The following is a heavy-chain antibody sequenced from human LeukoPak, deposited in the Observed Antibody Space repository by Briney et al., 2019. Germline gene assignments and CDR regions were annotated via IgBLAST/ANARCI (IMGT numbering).Heavy chain of an antibody. CDR1: GFTFSSYA. Sequence: SGGSLRLSCAASGFTFSSYAMTWVRQAPGKGLEWVSVISSSGDSTYYADSVKGRFTISRDTSKNTLYLQMNSLRAEDTAVYYCANIRACTTTSCYRTYGMDVRGQGTTVTVSS. V-gene: IGHV3-23*01. CDR3: ANIRACTTTSCYRTYGMDV. D-gene: IGHD2-2*01. J-gene: IGHJ6*02. CDR2: ISSSGDST.